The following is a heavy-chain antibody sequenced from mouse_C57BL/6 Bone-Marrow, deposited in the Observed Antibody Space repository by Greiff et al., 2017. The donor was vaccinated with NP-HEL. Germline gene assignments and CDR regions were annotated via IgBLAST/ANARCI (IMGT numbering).Heavy chain of an antibody. Sequence: QVQLQQPGAELVKPGASVKVSCKASGYTFTSYWMHWVKQRPGQGLEWIGRIHPSDSDTNCNQKFKGKATLTVDKSSSTAYMQLSSLTSEDSAVYYCAILYGNYGDFDVWGTGTTVTVSS. CDR2: IHPSDSDT. CDR3: AILYGNYGDFDV. D-gene: IGHD2-1*01. J-gene: IGHJ1*03. CDR1: GYTFTSYW. V-gene: IGHV1-74*01.